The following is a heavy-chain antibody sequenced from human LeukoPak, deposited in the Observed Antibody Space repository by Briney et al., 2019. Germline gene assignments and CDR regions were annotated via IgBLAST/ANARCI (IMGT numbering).Heavy chain of an antibody. CDR3: AAYYDILTGYYRY. Sequence: GGSLRLSCAASGFAVSSSYMSWVRQAPGRGLEWVSVLYSDGSTYYADSVKGRFTISRDSAKNSLYLQMNSLRAEDTAVYYCAAYYDILTGYYRYWGQGTLVTVSS. J-gene: IGHJ4*02. CDR1: GFAVSSSY. D-gene: IGHD3-9*01. V-gene: IGHV3-53*01. CDR2: LYSDGST.